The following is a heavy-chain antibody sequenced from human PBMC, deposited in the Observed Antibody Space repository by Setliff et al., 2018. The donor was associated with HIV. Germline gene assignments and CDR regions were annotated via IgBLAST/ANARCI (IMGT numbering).Heavy chain of an antibody. V-gene: IGHV3-7*03. Sequence: PGGSLRLSCEASGFPLYTYDMNWVRQVPGKGLEWVSNTKFDGSESYYVDSVKGRFIASTDNAKNSLFLQMNSLKAEDTAVYYCARAYNVYDYRFDSSGYDYWGQGTLVTVSS. J-gene: IGHJ4*02. CDR1: GFPLYTYD. CDR2: TKFDGSES. CDR3: ARAYNVYDYRFDSSGYDY. D-gene: IGHD3-22*01.